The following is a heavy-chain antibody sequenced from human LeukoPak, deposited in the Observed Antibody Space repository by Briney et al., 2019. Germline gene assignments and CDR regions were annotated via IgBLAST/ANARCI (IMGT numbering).Heavy chain of an antibody. D-gene: IGHD3-16*01. CDR1: GFTFSSYW. V-gene: IGHV3-7*03. Sequence: GGSLRLSCAASGFTFSSYWMNWPRQAPGKVLEWVASINHNGNENYYVDSVKGRFTISRYNAKNSLYLQMSNLKAEDAAVYFCARGGGLDVWGQGATVTVSS. CDR2: INHNGNEN. CDR3: ARGGGLDV. J-gene: IGHJ6*02.